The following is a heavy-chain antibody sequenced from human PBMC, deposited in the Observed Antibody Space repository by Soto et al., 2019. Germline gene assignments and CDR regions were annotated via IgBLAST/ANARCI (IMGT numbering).Heavy chain of an antibody. CDR1: GGSISSRNW. V-gene: IGHV4-4*02. J-gene: IGHJ4*02. CDR2: IYHSGST. Sequence: SETLSLTCAASGGSISSRNWWTWVRQPPRKVLECIGEIYHSGSTHSNPSLKSRVTISVDKSKNQFSLKLSSVTAADTAVYYCASTSVGSALDYWVQGTLGTVSS. D-gene: IGHD3-16*01. CDR3: ASTSVGSALDY.